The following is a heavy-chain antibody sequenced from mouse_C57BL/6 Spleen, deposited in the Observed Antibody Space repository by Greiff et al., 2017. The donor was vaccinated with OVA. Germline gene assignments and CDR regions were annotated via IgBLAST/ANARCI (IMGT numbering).Heavy chain of an antibody. J-gene: IGHJ1*03. V-gene: IGHV1-19*01. CDR3: AREGGHWYFDV. Sequence: SGPVLVKPGASVKMSCKASGYTFTDYYMNWVKQSHGKSLEWIGVINPYNGGTSYNQKFKGKATLTVDKSSSTAYMELNSLTSEDSAVYYWAREGGHWYFDVWGTGTTVTVSS. CDR1: GYTFTDYY. CDR2: INPYNGGT.